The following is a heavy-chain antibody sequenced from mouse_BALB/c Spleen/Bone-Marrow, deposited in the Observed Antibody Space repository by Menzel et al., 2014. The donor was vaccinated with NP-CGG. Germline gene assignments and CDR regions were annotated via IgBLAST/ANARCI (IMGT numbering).Heavy chain of an antibody. V-gene: IGHV1S81*02. Sequence: VKLVESGAELVKPGASVKLSCKASGYTFTSYWMHWVKQRPGQGLEWIGEINPSNSRTNYNEKFKSKATLTVDKSSSTAYMQLSSLTSEDSAVYYCARASWLLRYYYAMDYWGQGTSVTVSS. CDR2: INPSNSRT. CDR3: ARASWLLRYYYAMDY. J-gene: IGHJ4*01. CDR1: GYTFTSYW. D-gene: IGHD2-3*01.